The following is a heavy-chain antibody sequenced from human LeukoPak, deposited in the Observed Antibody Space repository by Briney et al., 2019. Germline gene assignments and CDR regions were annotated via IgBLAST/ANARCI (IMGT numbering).Heavy chain of an antibody. CDR2: INPNSGDT. Sequence: GASVKVSCKASGYTFTGYYMHWVRQAPGQGLEWMGWINPNSGDTNYVQKFQGRVTMTRDTSISTAYMELSRLRSDDTAVYYCARELTGNWFDPWGQGTLVTVSS. J-gene: IGHJ5*02. V-gene: IGHV1-2*02. D-gene: IGHD3-9*01. CDR3: ARELTGNWFDP. CDR1: GYTFTGYY.